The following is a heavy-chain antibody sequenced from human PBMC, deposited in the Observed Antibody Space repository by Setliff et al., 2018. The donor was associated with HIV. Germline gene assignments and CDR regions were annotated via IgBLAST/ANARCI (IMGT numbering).Heavy chain of an antibody. CDR1: GYSFTDYW. CDR3: ARRARYSGSFLTTYYFDY. J-gene: IGHJ4*02. CDR2: IYPADSET. V-gene: IGHV5-51*01. Sequence: GESLKISCKGSGYSFTDYWIGWVRQVPGKGLEWMGIIYPADSETRYNPSFQGQVTISADKSISTAYLQWTSVKASDTAMYYCARRARYSGSFLTTYYFDYWGQGALVTVSS. D-gene: IGHD1-26*01.